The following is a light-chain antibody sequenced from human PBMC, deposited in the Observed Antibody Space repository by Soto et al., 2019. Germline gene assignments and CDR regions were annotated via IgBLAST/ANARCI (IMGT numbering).Light chain of an antibody. V-gene: IGLV1-40*01. CDR2: GNS. CDR3: QSYDSSLSVVV. Sequence: QSVLTQPASVSGAPGQRVTISCTGSSSNIGAGHDVHWYQQLPGTAPKLLIHGNSNRPSGVPERFSGSKSGTSASLAITGLRAEDEADYYCQSYDSSLSVVVFGGGTKLTVL. J-gene: IGLJ3*02. CDR1: SSNIGAGHD.